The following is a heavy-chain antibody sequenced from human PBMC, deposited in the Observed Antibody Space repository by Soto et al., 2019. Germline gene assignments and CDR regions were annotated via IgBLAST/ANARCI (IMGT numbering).Heavy chain of an antibody. CDR3: ARTRVPAAIWNFDY. J-gene: IGHJ4*02. V-gene: IGHV1-69*12. CDR2: IIPIFGTA. D-gene: IGHD2-2*01. CDR1: GGTFSSYA. Sequence: QVQLVQSGAEVKKPGSSVKVSCKASGGTFSSYAISWVRQAPGQGLEWMGGIIPIFGTANYAQKFQGRVTITAAESTSTADMELSSLRSEDTAVYYCARTRVPAAIWNFDYWGQGTLVTVSS.